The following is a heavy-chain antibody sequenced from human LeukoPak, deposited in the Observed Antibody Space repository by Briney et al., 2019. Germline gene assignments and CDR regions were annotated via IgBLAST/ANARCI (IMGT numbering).Heavy chain of an antibody. CDR2: IIPMFDTA. CDR3: ARARSGPYGSGSLDAFDI. J-gene: IGHJ3*02. CDR1: GGTFSSYP. D-gene: IGHD3-10*01. Sequence: SVKISCKASGGTFSSYPISWVRQAPGQGREWMGGIIPMFDTADFAQKFQGRVTITADTSTSTAYKQLSSLRYEDTAVYYCARARSGPYGSGSLDAFDIWGQGTMVTVSS. V-gene: IGHV1-69*06.